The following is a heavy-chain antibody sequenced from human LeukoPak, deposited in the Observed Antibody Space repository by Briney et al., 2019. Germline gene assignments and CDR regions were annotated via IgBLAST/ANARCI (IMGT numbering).Heavy chain of an antibody. CDR3: AKIPSATESFDY. V-gene: IGHV3-74*01. CDR2: INSDGSST. Sequence: GGSLRLSCAASGFTFSNYWMHWVRQAPGKGLVWVSRINSDGSSTTHADSVKGRFTISRDNAKNTLYLQMDSLRAEDTAIYYCAKIPSATESFDYWGQGTLVTVSS. CDR1: GFTFSNYW. D-gene: IGHD5-12*01. J-gene: IGHJ4*02.